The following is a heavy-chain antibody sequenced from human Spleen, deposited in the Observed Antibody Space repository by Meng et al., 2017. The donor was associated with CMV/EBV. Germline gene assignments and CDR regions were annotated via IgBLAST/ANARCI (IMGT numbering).Heavy chain of an antibody. Sequence: GESLKISCAASGFTFSSYGMHWVRQAPGKGLEWVGFIRSKGYGGTTQYAASVKGRFTISRDDSKSIAYLHMSSLKTEDTAVYYCARDYDKSAYYYAPFDYWGPGTLVTVSS. CDR1: GFTFSSYG. CDR3: ARDYDKSAYYYAPFDY. D-gene: IGHD3-22*01. CDR2: IRSKGYGGTT. V-gene: IGHV3-49*04. J-gene: IGHJ4*02.